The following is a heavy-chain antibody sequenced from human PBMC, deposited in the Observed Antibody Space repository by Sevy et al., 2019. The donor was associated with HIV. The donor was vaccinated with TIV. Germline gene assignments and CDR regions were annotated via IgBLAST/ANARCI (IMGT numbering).Heavy chain of an antibody. J-gene: IGHJ4*02. CDR1: GFTFSSYA. V-gene: IGHV3-30-3*01. Sequence: GGSLRLSCAASGFTFSSYAMHWVRQAPGKGLEWVAAISYDGSNKYYADSVKGRFTISRDNSKNTLYSQMNSLRPEDTAVYYCARESDILTGYPRSFDYWGQGTLVTVSS. D-gene: IGHD3-9*01. CDR2: ISYDGSNK. CDR3: ARESDILTGYPRSFDY.